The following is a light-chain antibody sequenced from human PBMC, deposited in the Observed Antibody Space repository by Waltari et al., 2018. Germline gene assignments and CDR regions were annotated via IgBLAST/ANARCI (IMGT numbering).Light chain of an antibody. CDR2: DKS. CDR3: QKYGSLPAT. J-gene: IGKJ1*01. CDR1: QAVSRF. V-gene: IGKV3-20*01. Sequence: EIVLTQSPGTLSLSPGERSTLSCRASQAVSRFLAWYQQKPGQAPRLLIYDKSTRATGIPDRFSGSGSGTDFSLTISRLEPEDFAVYYCQKYGSLPATFGQGTKVEIK.